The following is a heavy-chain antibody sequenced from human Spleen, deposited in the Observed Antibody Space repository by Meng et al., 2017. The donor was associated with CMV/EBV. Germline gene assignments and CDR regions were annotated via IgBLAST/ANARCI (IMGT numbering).Heavy chain of an antibody. V-gene: IGHV3-23*03. CDR2: IYSGGNAA. Sequence: CVASGFTFRSYAMIWVRQAPGKGLEWVSLIYSGGNAADYADSVKGRFTISRDDSKSTLYLQMNLLRVEDTAIYYCAREEIGSSGCFDNWGQGVLVTVSS. CDR1: GFTFRSYA. J-gene: IGHJ4*02. D-gene: IGHD6-19*01. CDR3: AREEIGSSGCFDN.